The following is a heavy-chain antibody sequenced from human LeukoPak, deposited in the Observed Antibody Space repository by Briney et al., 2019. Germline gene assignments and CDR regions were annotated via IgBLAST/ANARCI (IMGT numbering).Heavy chain of an antibody. CDR1: GPSVTSGGFY. Sequence: SETLSLTCSVSGPSVTSGGFYWGWLRQPPGKGLQWIATVYYTGSTYYNPSLRSRVSISIDTSKNQFSLSLRSLIAADTAVYYCARHSGSGSLSRPFDPWGQGTLVTVSP. D-gene: IGHD3-10*01. CDR3: ARHSGSGSLSRPFDP. V-gene: IGHV4-39*01. CDR2: VYYTGST. J-gene: IGHJ5*02.